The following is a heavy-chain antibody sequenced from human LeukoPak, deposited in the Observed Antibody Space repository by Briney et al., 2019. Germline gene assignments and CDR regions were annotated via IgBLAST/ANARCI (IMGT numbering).Heavy chain of an antibody. D-gene: IGHD3-16*01. V-gene: IGHV1-69*04. CDR1: GGTFNNYA. CDR3: ARLDSNARWGGVSYYFDY. J-gene: IGHJ4*02. Sequence: GASVTVSCKASGGTFNNYAISWVRRAPGQGLEWMGRISPILGITNYAQKFQGRVTITRDTSASTAYMELSSLRSEDTAVYYCARLDSNARWGGVSYYFDYWGQGTLVTVSS. CDR2: ISPILGIT.